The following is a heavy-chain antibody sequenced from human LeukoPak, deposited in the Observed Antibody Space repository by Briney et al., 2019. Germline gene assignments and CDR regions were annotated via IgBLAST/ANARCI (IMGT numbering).Heavy chain of an antibody. J-gene: IGHJ5*02. CDR1: GGSISSYY. CDR2: IYYSGST. V-gene: IGHV4-59*01. D-gene: IGHD2-2*01. CDR3: ARHIVVVPAAINDNWFDP. Sequence: PSETLFLTCTVSGGSISSYYWSWIRQPPGKGLERIGYIYYSGSTNYNPSLESRVTISVGTSKHQFSLKLSSVTAADTAVYYCARHIVVVPAAINDNWFDPWGQGTLVTVSS.